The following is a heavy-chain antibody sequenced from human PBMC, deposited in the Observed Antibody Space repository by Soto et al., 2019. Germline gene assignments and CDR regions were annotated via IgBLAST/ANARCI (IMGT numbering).Heavy chain of an antibody. D-gene: IGHD4-4*01. CDR3: VKLYNGYSNYLSMSGPFDY. J-gene: IGHJ4*02. CDR1: GFTFSSYA. Sequence: GGSLRLSCAASGFTFSSYAMSWVRQAPGKGLEWVSAISGSGGSTYYADSVKGRFTISRDNSKNTLYLQMNSLRAEDTAVYYCVKLYNGYSNYLSMSGPFDYWGQGTLVTVSS. V-gene: IGHV3-23*01. CDR2: ISGSGGST.